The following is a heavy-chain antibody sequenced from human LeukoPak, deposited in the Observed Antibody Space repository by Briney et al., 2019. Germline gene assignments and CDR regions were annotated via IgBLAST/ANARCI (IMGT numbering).Heavy chain of an antibody. Sequence: GRSLTLSCAASGFTFSSYEMNWVRAAPGGGLERVSYISSSGSTIYYADPVKGRFTISRDSAKNTLYLQMNSLRAEDTAVYYCARGASPSSSWPGVDYWGQGTLVTVSS. CDR3: ARGASPSSSWPGVDY. J-gene: IGHJ4*02. CDR2: ISSSGSTI. V-gene: IGHV3-48*03. D-gene: IGHD6-13*01. CDR1: GFTFSSYE.